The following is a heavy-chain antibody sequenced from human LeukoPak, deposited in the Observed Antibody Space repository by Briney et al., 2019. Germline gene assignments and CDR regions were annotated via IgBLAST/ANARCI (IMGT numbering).Heavy chain of an antibody. D-gene: IGHD4-17*01. CDR3: AKVAPLGDGDFWYFDL. J-gene: IGHJ2*01. V-gene: IGHV3-23*01. CDR2: ISASGGRT. CDR1: GFTFSNYW. Sequence: PGGSLRLSCAASGFTFSNYWMSWVRQVPGKGLEWVSAISASGGRTNNADSVKGRSTISRDNSKNTLYLQMNSLRAEDTAVYYCAKVAPLGDGDFWYFDLWGRGTLVTASS.